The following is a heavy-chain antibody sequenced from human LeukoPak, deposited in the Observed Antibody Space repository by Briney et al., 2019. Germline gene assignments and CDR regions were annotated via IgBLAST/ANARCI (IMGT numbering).Heavy chain of an antibody. Sequence: GGSLRLSCAASGFTFSSYEMNWVRQAPGKGLEWVSYISSSVSTIYYADSVKGRFTISGDNAKNSLYLQMNSLRAEDTAVYYCARGLPVRGVNTDYWGQGTLVTVSS. CDR3: ARGLPVRGVNTDY. V-gene: IGHV3-48*03. D-gene: IGHD3-10*01. J-gene: IGHJ4*02. CDR1: GFTFSSYE. CDR2: ISSSVSTI.